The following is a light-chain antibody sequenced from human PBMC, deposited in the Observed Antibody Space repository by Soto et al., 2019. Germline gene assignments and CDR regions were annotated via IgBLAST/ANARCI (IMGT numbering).Light chain of an antibody. CDR1: QSAGTF. V-gene: IGKV3-11*01. J-gene: IGKJ4*01. CDR2: DAS. CDR3: QQRSSWPPT. Sequence: EIVLTQSPATVSLSPGERATLSCRASQSAGTFLAWYQQKPGQAPRLLIYDASTWATGTPARFSGSGSGTDFTLTISSLEPEDFAVFYCQQRSSWPPTFGGGTKVEIK.